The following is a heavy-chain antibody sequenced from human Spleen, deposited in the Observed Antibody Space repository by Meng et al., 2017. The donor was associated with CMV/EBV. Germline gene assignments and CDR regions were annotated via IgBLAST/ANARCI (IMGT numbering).Heavy chain of an antibody. V-gene: IGHV3-30*02. J-gene: IGHJ5*02. CDR1: GFTFSNYA. D-gene: IGHD2-21*01. CDR2: IRSDGGLK. CDR3: AKDRPHILGLDP. Sequence: GESLKISCAASGFTFSNYAMHWVRQAPGKGLEWVAFIRSDGGLKYYADSIKGRFTVSRDNSKSTVYLQMNSLTIEDTAVYYCAKDRPHILGLDPWGQGTLVTVSS.